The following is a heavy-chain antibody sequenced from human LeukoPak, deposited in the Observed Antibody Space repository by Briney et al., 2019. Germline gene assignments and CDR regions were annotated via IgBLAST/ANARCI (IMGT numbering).Heavy chain of an antibody. CDR1: GGSISSYY. V-gene: IGHV4-59*12. Sequence: SETLSLTCTVSGGSISSYYWSWIRQPPGKGLEWIGYIYYSGSTNYNPSLKSRVTISVDTSKNQFSLKLSSVTAADTAVYYCARVHRGYYYDSGGYCFDYWGQGTLVTVSS. D-gene: IGHD3-22*01. CDR3: ARVHRGYYYDSGGYCFDY. J-gene: IGHJ4*02. CDR2: IYYSGST.